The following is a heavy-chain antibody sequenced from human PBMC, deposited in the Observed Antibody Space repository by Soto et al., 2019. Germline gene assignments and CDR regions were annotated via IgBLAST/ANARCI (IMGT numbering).Heavy chain of an antibody. D-gene: IGHD3-10*01. CDR3: ARGQQAAIGDYYYHGLDV. CDR1: ELNFSGSA. V-gene: IGHV3-73*02. J-gene: IGHJ6*02. Sequence: EVRLVESGGGSVQPGGSLKLSCAASELNFSGSAIHWVRQAPGKGLEWVGRIRSRANNYAASYGESVRGRFTFFRDDSKNMAFLQMNTLKTEDTAIYYCARGQQAAIGDYYYHGLDVWGQGTSVTVSS. CDR2: IRSRANNYAA.